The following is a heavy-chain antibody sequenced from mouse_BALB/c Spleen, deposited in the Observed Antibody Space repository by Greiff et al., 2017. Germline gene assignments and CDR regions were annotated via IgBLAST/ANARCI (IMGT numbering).Heavy chain of an antibody. V-gene: IGHV1-18*01. CDR2: INPNNGGT. D-gene: IGHD2-14*01. CDR3: ARGRYHYFDY. Sequence: EVKLMESGPELVKPGASMKISCKASGYSFTGYTMNWVKQSHGKNLEWIGLINPNNGGTIYNQKFKGKATLTVDKSSSTAYMELRSLTSEDTAVYYCARGRYHYFDYWGQGTTLTVSS. J-gene: IGHJ2*01. CDR1: GYSFTGYT.